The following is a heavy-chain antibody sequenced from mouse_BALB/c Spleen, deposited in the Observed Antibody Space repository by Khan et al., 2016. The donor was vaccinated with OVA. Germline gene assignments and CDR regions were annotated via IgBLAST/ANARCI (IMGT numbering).Heavy chain of an antibody. J-gene: IGHJ2*01. CDR2: IIPSTGYT. Sequence: QVRLQQSGAELVKPGASVKMSCKASGYTFINYWILWVKQRPGQGLEWIGYIIPSTGYTEYNQNFKDKATLTADKSSSTAYMQLSSLTSEDSAVYDCDRCGLPWDFDYWGQGTTLTVSS. CDR1: GYTFINYW. CDR3: DRCGLPWDFDY. V-gene: IGHV1-7*01.